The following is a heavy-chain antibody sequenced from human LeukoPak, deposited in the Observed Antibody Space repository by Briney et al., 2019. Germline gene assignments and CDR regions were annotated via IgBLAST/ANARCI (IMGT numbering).Heavy chain of an antibody. D-gene: IGHD3-22*01. Sequence: GGSLRLSCAASGFTFSSYAMSWVRQAPGKGLEWVSAISGSGGSTYYEDSVKGRFTISRDNSKNTLYLQMNSPRAEDTAVYYCAKMITMIVVAPYFDYWGQGTLVTVSS. CDR2: ISGSGGST. CDR3: AKMITMIVVAPYFDY. V-gene: IGHV3-23*01. CDR1: GFTFSSYA. J-gene: IGHJ4*02.